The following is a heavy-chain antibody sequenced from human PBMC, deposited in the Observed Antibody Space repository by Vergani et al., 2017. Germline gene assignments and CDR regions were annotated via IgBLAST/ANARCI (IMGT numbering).Heavy chain of an antibody. D-gene: IGHD3-10*01. V-gene: IGHV3-11*04. Sequence: QVQLVESGGGLVKPGGSLRLSCAASGFTFSDYYMSWIRQAPGKGLEWVSYISSSGSTTYYADSLKGRFTISRDNAKNSLYLQMNSLRAEDTAVYYCAREIRLWFGELTTLNGMDVWGQGTTVTVSS. CDR2: ISSSGSTT. CDR1: GFTFSDYY. J-gene: IGHJ6*02. CDR3: AREIRLWFGELTTLNGMDV.